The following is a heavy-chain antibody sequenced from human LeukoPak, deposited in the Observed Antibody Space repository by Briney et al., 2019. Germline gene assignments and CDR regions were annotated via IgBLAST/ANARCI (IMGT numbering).Heavy chain of an antibody. CDR1: GFTFSSYA. CDR3: AKEAYSSSWYSHYYYYMDV. D-gene: IGHD6-13*01. CDR2: ISYDGSNK. Sequence: PGGSLRLSCAASGFTFSSYAMYWVRQAPGKGLEWVAVISYDGSNKYYADSVKGRFTISRDNSKNTLYLQMNSLRAEDTAVYYCAKEAYSSSWYSHYYYYMDVWGKGTTVTISS. J-gene: IGHJ6*03. V-gene: IGHV3-30*04.